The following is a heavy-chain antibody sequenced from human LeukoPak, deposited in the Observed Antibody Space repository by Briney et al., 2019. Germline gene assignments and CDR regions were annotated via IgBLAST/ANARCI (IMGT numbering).Heavy chain of an antibody. CDR1: EFTVSSNY. CDR3: ATTPLVGTRGY. J-gene: IGHJ4*02. CDR2: IYSVGST. Sequence: GGSLRLSCAASEFTVSSNYMSWVRQAPGKGLEWVSVIYSVGSTYYADSVKGRFTLSRDNSKNTVYLQMNSLRAEDTAVYYCATTPLVGTRGYWGQGALVTVSS. V-gene: IGHV3-53*01. D-gene: IGHD1-26*01.